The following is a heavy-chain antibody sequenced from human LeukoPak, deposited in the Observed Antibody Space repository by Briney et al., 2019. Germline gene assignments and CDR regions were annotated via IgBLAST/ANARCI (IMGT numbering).Heavy chain of an antibody. Sequence: GASVKVSCKASGGTFSSYAISWVRQAPGQGLEWMGRIIPIFGTANYAQKFQGRVTITTDESTSTAYMELSSLRSEDTAVYYCASDTGAAGYCSGGSCYVWGQGTLVTVSS. D-gene: IGHD2-15*01. CDR3: ASDTGAAGYCSGGSCYV. V-gene: IGHV1-69*05. CDR1: GGTFSSYA. CDR2: IIPIFGTA. J-gene: IGHJ4*02.